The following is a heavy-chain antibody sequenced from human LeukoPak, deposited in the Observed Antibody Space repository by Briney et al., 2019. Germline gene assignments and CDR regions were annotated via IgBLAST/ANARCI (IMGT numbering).Heavy chain of an antibody. CDR1: GFTFSSYA. D-gene: IGHD4-17*01. Sequence: PGRSLRLSCAASGFTFSSYAMHWVRQAPGKGLEWVAVISYDGSNKYYADSVKGLFTISRDNSKNTLYLQMNSLRAEDTAVYYCARDGAYYGDYGTYFDYWGQGTLVTVSS. V-gene: IGHV3-30-3*01. J-gene: IGHJ4*02. CDR3: ARDGAYYGDYGTYFDY. CDR2: ISYDGSNK.